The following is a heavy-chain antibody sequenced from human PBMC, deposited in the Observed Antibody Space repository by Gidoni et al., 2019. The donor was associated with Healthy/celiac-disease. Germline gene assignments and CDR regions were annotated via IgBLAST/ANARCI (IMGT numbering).Heavy chain of an antibody. D-gene: IGHD2-15*01. V-gene: IGHV3-23*01. CDR3: AKDAGAAPGGWDY. CDR1: GFTFSSYA. Sequence: EVQLLESGGGLVQPGGSLRLSCAASGFTFSSYAMSWVRQAPGKGLECVSAISGSGGSTYDAYSVKGRFTISRDNSKNTLYLQMNSLRAEDTAVYYCAKDAGAAPGGWDYWGQGTLVTVSS. J-gene: IGHJ4*02. CDR2: ISGSGGST.